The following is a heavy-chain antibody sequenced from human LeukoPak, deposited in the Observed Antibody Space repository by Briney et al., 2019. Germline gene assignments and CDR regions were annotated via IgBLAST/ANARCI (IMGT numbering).Heavy chain of an antibody. CDR2: ISWNSGSI. D-gene: IGHD1-1*01. CDR3: AGNRWNRGHAFDI. CDR1: GFAFDDYA. Sequence: TGGSLRLSCAASGFAFDDYAMHWVRQAPGKGLEWVSGISWNSGSIGYADSVKGRFTISRDNAKNSLYLQMNSLRAEDTALYYCAGNRWNRGHAFDIWGLGTMVTVSS. V-gene: IGHV3-9*01. J-gene: IGHJ3*02.